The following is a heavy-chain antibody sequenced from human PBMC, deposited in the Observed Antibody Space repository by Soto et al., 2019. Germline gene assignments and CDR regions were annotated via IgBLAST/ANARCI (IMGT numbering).Heavy chain of an antibody. Sequence: QVQLVQSGAEVKNPGASVKVSCKASGYTFTSYDISWVRQAPGQGLEWMGWISAYNGNTNYAQKLQGRVTMTTDTSTGTADMELRSPSCDDTAVYYCARDPTPLDVWGQGTTVTVSS. V-gene: IGHV1-18*01. J-gene: IGHJ6*02. CDR1: GYTFTSYD. CDR3: ARDPTPLDV. CDR2: ISAYNGNT.